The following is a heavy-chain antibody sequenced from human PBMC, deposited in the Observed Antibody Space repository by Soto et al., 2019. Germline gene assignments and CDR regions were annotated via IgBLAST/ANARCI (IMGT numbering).Heavy chain of an antibody. Sequence: GASVKVSCKASGGTFSSYAISWVRQAPGQGLEWMGGIIPIFGTANYAQKFQGRVTITADESTSTAYMELSSLRSEDTAVYYCARGLAIFGVVNNFDYWGQGTLVTVSS. D-gene: IGHD3-3*01. V-gene: IGHV1-69*13. CDR3: ARGLAIFGVVNNFDY. CDR2: IIPIFGTA. J-gene: IGHJ4*02. CDR1: GGTFSSYA.